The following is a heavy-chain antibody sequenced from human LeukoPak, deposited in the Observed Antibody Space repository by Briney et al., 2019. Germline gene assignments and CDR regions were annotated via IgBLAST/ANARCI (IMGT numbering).Heavy chain of an antibody. Sequence: GGSLRLSCADSGFTFSDYYMTWIRQALGKGLEWGSYISNSGSTIYYADSVKGRFTISRDNGKNSLYLQMNSLRAEDTAVYYCAREHTSGTYYIDYWGQGTLVTVSS. D-gene: IGHD1-26*01. J-gene: IGHJ4*02. CDR3: AREHTSGTYYIDY. CDR2: ISNSGSTI. V-gene: IGHV3-11*01. CDR1: GFTFSDYY.